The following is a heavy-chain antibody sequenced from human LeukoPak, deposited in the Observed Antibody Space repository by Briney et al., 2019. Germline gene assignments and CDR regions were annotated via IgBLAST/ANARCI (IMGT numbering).Heavy chain of an antibody. CDR3: ATTEYYYDSSGYYLDY. CDR2: IYHSGST. D-gene: IGHD3-22*01. CDR1: GYSISSGYY. Sequence: SETLSLTCTVSGYSISSGYYWGWIRQPPGKGLEWIGSIYHSGSTYYNPSLKSRVTISVDTSKNQFSLKLSSVTAADTAVYYCATTEYYYDSSGYYLDYWGQGTLVTVSS. V-gene: IGHV4-38-2*02. J-gene: IGHJ4*02.